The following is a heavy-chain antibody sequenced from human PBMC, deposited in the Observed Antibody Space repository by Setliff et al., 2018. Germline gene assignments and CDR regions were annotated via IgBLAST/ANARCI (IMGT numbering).Heavy chain of an antibody. J-gene: IGHJ4*02. Sequence: GASVKVSCKASGYTFTTYALNWVRQAPGQGLEWMGWINTNTGNPTYAQGFTGRFAFSLDTSVSTAYLQISSLKAEDTAVYYCASSGWGVGGAFDYWGQGTLVTV. V-gene: IGHV7-4-1*02. CDR1: GYTFTTYA. D-gene: IGHD3-22*01. CDR3: ASSGWGVGGAFDY. CDR2: INTNTGNP.